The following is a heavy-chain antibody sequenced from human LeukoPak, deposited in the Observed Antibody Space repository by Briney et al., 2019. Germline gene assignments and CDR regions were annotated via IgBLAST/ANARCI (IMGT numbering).Heavy chain of an antibody. V-gene: IGHV1-69*13. Sequence: SVKVSCKASGGTFSSYAISWVRQAPGQGLEWMGGIIPIFGTANYAQKFQGRVTITADESTSTAYMELSSLRSEDTAVYYCASPGSVAGQYYFDYWGQGTLVTVSS. CDR1: GGTFSSYA. D-gene: IGHD1-26*01. J-gene: IGHJ4*02. CDR2: IIPIFGTA. CDR3: ASPGSVAGQYYFDY.